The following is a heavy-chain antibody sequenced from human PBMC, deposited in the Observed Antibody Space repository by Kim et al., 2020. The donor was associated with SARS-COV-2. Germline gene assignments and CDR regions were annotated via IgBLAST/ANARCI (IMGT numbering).Heavy chain of an antibody. V-gene: IGHV4-59*01. D-gene: IGHD1-26*01. CDR3: ARDLVGATTRYFDY. J-gene: IGHJ4*02. Sequence: YHPTRESRVTISLDTYRNQFSLRLRSVTAADTAFYYCARDLVGATTRYFDYWGQGALVTVSS.